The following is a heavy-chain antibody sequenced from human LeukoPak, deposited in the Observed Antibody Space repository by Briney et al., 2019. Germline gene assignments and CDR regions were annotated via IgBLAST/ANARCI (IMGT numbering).Heavy chain of an antibody. CDR2: ISSSGSTI. CDR1: GFTFSIYE. Sequence: PGGSLRLSCAASGFTFSIYEMNWVRQAPGKGLEWLSYISSSGSTIYYADSVKGRFTISRDNAKNSLFLQMNSLRVEDTAVYYCTRDLYYYGSGMYVPGPPDYWGQGTLVTVCS. J-gene: IGHJ4*02. D-gene: IGHD3-10*01. CDR3: TRDLYYYGSGMYVPGPPDY. V-gene: IGHV3-48*03.